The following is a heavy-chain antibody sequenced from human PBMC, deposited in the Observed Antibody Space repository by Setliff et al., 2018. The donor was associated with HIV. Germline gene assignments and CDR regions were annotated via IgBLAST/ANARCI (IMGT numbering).Heavy chain of an antibody. D-gene: IGHD3-16*02. V-gene: IGHV1-8*02. CDR1: GDTFTSYD. J-gene: IGHJ5*02. CDR3: ARRYYDYVWGSYRWFAP. CDR2: MTPYSGNT. Sequence: GASVKVSCKTSGDTFTSYDINWVRQAAGHGLEWMGWMTPYSGNTGYAQKFQGRVTMTRNTSISTAYMELNSLRSEDTAIYYCARRYYDYVWGSYRWFAPWGQGTLVTVSS.